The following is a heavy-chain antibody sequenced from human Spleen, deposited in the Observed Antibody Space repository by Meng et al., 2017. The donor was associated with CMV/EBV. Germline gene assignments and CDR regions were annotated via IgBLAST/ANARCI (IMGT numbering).Heavy chain of an antibody. CDR2: ISHTGST. V-gene: IGHV4-34*01. J-gene: IGHJ4*02. CDR1: GTSFSGYS. CDR3: ARGGLYSTMLDY. Sequence: SETLSLTCAVYGTSFSGYSWTWIRQPPGQGLEWIGEISHTGSTKYNPSLKSRVTISADTSRKELSLTLTSVTAADTSVYYCARGGLYSTMLDYWGQGTLGTVSS. D-gene: IGHD2-8*01.